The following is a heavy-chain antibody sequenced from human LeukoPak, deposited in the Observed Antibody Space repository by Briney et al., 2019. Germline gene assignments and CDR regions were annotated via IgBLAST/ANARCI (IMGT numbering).Heavy chain of an antibody. V-gene: IGHV3-33*06. J-gene: IGHJ6*03. Sequence: GRSLRLSCAASGFTFSSYGMHWVRQAPGKGLERVAVIWYDGSNKYYADSVKGRFTISRDNSKNTLYLQMNSLRAEDTAVYYCAKNGGVTTNYYYYMDVWGKGTTVTVSS. CDR1: GFTFSSYG. CDR2: IWYDGSNK. CDR3: AKNGGVTTNYYYYMDV. D-gene: IGHD4-11*01.